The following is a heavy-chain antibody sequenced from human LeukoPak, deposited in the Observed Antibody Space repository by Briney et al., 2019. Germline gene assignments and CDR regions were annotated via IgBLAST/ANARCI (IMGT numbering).Heavy chain of an antibody. CDR1: GGIFSSYA. Sequence: ASVKVSCKASGGIFSSYAISWVRQAPGQGLEWMGGIIPIFGTANYAQKFQGRVTITTDESTSTAYMELSSLRSEDTAVYYCARAVAAHNWFDPWGQGTLVTVSS. J-gene: IGHJ5*02. D-gene: IGHD6-19*01. CDR2: IIPIFGTA. CDR3: ARAVAAHNWFDP. V-gene: IGHV1-69*05.